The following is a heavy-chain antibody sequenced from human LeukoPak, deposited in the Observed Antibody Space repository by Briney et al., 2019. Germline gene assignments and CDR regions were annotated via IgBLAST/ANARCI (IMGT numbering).Heavy chain of an antibody. D-gene: IGHD3-10*01. CDR2: INHSGST. CDR1: GGSIISGFKY. CDR3: ARGVKVRGASIKFDY. V-gene: IGHV4-39*07. J-gene: IGHJ4*02. Sequence: SETLSLTCTVSGGSIISGFKYWGWIRQAPGTGLEWIGEINHSGSTNYNPSLKSRVTISVDTSKNQFSLKLSSVTAADTAVYYCARGVKVRGASIKFDYWGQGTLVTVSS.